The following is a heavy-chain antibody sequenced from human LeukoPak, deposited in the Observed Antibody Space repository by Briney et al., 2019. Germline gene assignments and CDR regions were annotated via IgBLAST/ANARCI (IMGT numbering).Heavy chain of an antibody. CDR3: ARGSGGSGSYEDY. Sequence: ASVKVSCKASGYTFSVYYMHWVRQAPGQGPEWMGWINPNSGGTNYAQKFQGRVTMTRDTSISTAYMELSRLRSDDTAVYYCARGSGGSGSYEDYWGQGTLVTVSS. CDR1: GYTFSVYY. CDR2: INPNSGGT. D-gene: IGHD3-10*01. J-gene: IGHJ4*02. V-gene: IGHV1-2*02.